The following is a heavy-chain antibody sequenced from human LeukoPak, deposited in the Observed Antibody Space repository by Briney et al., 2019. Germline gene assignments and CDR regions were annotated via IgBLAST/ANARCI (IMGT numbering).Heavy chain of an antibody. J-gene: IGHJ4*02. CDR2: ISSSSSYI. CDR1: GFTFSSYS. Sequence: GGSLRLSCAASGFTFSSYSMTWVRQAPGKGLEWVSSISSSSSYIYYADSVKGRFTISRDNAKNSLYLQMNSLRAEDTAVYYCARDYTTEYYFDYWGQGTLVTVSS. V-gene: IGHV3-21*01. CDR3: ARDYTTEYYFDY. D-gene: IGHD1-1*01.